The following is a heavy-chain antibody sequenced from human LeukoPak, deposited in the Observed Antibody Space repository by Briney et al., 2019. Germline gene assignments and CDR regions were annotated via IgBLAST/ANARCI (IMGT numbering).Heavy chain of an antibody. V-gene: IGHV1-18*01. D-gene: IGHD2-15*01. Sequence: ASVKVSCKASGYTFSSYGISWVRQGPGQGVEWMGWISAYIGNRNYAHKLQGRVTMTTDTSTSTAYRELMSLRSDDPAVYYCARDAYCSGGSCYSGYGMDVWGQGTTVTVSS. CDR1: GYTFSSYG. CDR3: ARDAYCSGGSCYSGYGMDV. J-gene: IGHJ6*02. CDR2: ISAYIGNR.